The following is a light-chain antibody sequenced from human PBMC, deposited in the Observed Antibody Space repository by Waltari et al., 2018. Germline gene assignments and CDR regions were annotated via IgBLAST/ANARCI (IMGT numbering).Light chain of an antibody. CDR2: EVL. V-gene: IGLV2-23*02. Sequence: QSALTQPASVSGSLGQSISISCSGTYSNVGSYDLVSWYHQRPGEAPKLLIYEVLTRPSGISNRFSGSKSGNAASLTISALQPEDEGTYYCCSYASSSPRLIFGGGTELSVL. CDR3: CSYASSSPRLI. J-gene: IGLJ2*01. CDR1: YSNVGSYDL.